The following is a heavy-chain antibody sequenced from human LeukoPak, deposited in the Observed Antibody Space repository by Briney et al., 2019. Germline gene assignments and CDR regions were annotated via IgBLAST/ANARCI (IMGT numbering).Heavy chain of an antibody. CDR3: ARDLSSGGYSAYDSEYYFDY. D-gene: IGHD5-12*01. CDR2: ISSSSSYI. Sequence: GGSLRLSCAASGFTFSSYIMNWVRQAPGKGLEWVSSISSSSSYIYYADSVKGRFTISRDNAKNSLYLQMNSLRAEDTAVYYCARDLSSGGYSAYDSEYYFDYWGQGTLVTVSS. CDR1: GFTFSSYI. J-gene: IGHJ4*02. V-gene: IGHV3-21*01.